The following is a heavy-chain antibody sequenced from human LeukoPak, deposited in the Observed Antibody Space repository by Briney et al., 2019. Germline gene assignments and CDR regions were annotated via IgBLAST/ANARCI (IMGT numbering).Heavy chain of an antibody. J-gene: IGHJ6*02. Sequence: SGPTLVNPTQTLTLTCTFSGFSLSTSGVGVGWIRQPPGKALEWLALIYWDDDKRYSPSLKSRLTITKDTSKNQVVLTMTNMDPVDTATYYCAYWTGDYDFWSGYARDYGMDVWGQGTTVTVSS. D-gene: IGHD3-3*01. CDR1: GFSLSTSGVG. V-gene: IGHV2-5*02. CDR2: IYWDDDK. CDR3: AYWTGDYDFWSGYARDYGMDV.